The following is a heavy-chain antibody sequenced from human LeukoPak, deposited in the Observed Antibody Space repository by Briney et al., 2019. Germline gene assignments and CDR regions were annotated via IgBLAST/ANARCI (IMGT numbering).Heavy chain of an antibody. CDR3: ARDGRDYADTCDY. CDR1: GFTFSSYG. CDR2: IWYDGSNK. J-gene: IGHJ4*02. D-gene: IGHD3-16*01. Sequence: GGSLRLSCAASGFTFSSYGMHWVRQAPGKGLEWVAVIWYDGSNKYYADSVKGRFTISRDNSKNTLYLQMNSLRAEDTAVYYCARDGRDYADTCDYWGQGTLVTVSS. V-gene: IGHV3-33*01.